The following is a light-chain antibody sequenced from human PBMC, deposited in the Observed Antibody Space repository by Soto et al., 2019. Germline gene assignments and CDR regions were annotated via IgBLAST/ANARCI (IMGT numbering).Light chain of an antibody. V-gene: IGLV1-47*01. Sequence: QSVLTQPPSASGTPGQTVTISSSGSSSNIGSNYVFWYQHLPGTAPKLLIYGNNQRPSGVPDRFSGSRSGTSASLAISGLRPEDEADYYCAVWDDSLSGVVFSGGTKVTVL. CDR1: SSNIGSNY. J-gene: IGLJ3*02. CDR3: AVWDDSLSGVV. CDR2: GNN.